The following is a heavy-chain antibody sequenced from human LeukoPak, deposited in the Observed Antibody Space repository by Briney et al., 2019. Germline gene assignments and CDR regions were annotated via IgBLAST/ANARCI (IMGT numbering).Heavy chain of an antibody. Sequence: PGGSLRLSCAASGFTFSDYWMSWVRRAPGKGLEWVSNIKQDGSETYYVESVRGRFTISRDNAKKSLYLQMNSLRGDDTAVYYCERDFWGGYRVDFFDFWGQGTLVTVSS. CDR2: IKQDGSET. D-gene: IGHD3-3*01. CDR3: ERDFWGGYRVDFFDF. J-gene: IGHJ4*02. CDR1: GFTFSDYW. V-gene: IGHV3-7*01.